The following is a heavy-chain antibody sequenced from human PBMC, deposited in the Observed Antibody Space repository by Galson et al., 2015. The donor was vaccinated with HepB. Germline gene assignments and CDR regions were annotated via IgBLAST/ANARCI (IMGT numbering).Heavy chain of an antibody. CDR1: GYGFTSYW. CDR3: ARPHYYDSSGYSTIDAFDI. D-gene: IGHD3-22*01. CDR2: IYPGDSDT. Sequence: QSGAEVKKPGESLKISCTGSGYGFTSYWIGWVRQMPGKGLEWMGIIYPGDSDTRYSPSFQGQVTISADKSISTAYLQWSSLKASDTAMYYCARPHYYDSSGYSTIDAFDIWGRGTMVTVSS. V-gene: IGHV5-51*01. J-gene: IGHJ3*02.